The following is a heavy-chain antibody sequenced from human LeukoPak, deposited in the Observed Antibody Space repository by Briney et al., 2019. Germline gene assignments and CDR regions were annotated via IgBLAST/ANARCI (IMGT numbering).Heavy chain of an antibody. CDR2: IYYSGST. CDR3: TRVPISTTARGYFDY. J-gene: IGHJ4*02. Sequence: SETLSLTCTVSGGSVSSSSYYWSWIRQPPGKGLEWIGYIYYSGSTTYNPSLKSRVTISVDMSKNKFSLKLSSVTAADTAVYYCTRVPISTTARGYFDYWGQGTLVTVSS. V-gene: IGHV4-61*01. CDR1: GGSVSSSSYY. D-gene: IGHD4-17*01.